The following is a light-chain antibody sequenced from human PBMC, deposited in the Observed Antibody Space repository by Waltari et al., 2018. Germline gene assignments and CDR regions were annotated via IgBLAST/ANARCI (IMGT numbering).Light chain of an antibody. J-gene: IGKJ1*01. CDR1: QDISTS. CDR2: HSS. Sequence: EIHMTQSPSSVSASVGDRVSMSCRASQDISTSLAWYQQKSGKAPSLLIYHSSTLQSGVPSRFSGAGTGTDFTLTIHNLRPEDFATYFCQQGDTSPPTFGPGTKVELK. CDR3: QQGDTSPPT. V-gene: IGKV1-12*01.